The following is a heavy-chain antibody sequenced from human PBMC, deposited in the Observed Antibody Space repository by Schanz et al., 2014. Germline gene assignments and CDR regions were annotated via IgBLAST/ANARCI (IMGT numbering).Heavy chain of an antibody. J-gene: IGHJ4*02. D-gene: IGHD3-10*01. CDR2: ISDSGDNT. CDR1: GFTFSSFA. CDR3: ALGSSGSPFDY. V-gene: IGHV3-23*01. Sequence: EVQLLESGGGLVQPGGSLRLSCAASGFTFSSFAMSWVRQAPGKGLEWVSAISDSGDNTYYADSVKGRLTISRDNSKDTLYLQMNSLSAEDTALYYCALGSSGSPFDYWGQGTLVTVSS.